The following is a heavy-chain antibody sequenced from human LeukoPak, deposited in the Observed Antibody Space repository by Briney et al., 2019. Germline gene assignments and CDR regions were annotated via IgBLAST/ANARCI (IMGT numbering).Heavy chain of an antibody. CDR1: GGSISSYY. D-gene: IGHD1-26*01. J-gene: IGHJ6*03. CDR2: IYTSGST. V-gene: IGHV4-4*07. CDR3: ARLSVIVGAALEYYYYYMDV. Sequence: SETLSLTCTVSGGSISSYYWSWIRQLAGKGLEWIGRIYTSGSTNYNPSLKSRVTMSVDKSKNQVSLKLTSVTAADTAVYYCARLSVIVGAALEYYYYYMDVWGQGTTVTVSS.